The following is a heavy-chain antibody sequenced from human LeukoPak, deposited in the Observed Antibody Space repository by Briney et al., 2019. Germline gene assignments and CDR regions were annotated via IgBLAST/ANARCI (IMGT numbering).Heavy chain of an antibody. CDR1: GVSISGSNSY. V-gene: IGHV4-39*01. D-gene: IGHD3-16*01. CDR3: TRRRRGGGFCNSSKHFDF. CDR2: IYYSGNT. Sequence: PSETLSLTCTVSGVSISGSNSYWGWIRQPPGKGLEWIGSIYYSGNTYYNASLQSQVSISIDTSKNQFSLKLTSVTAADTAVYFCTRRRRGGGFCNSSKHFDFWGQGTRVTVSS. J-gene: IGHJ4*02.